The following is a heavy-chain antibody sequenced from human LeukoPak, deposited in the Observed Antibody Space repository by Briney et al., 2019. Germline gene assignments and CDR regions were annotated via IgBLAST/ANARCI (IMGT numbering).Heavy chain of an antibody. CDR1: GGSISSGDYY. V-gene: IGHV4-61*08. CDR3: AREAFTLVGVVITNLATWFDP. D-gene: IGHD3-3*01. CDR2: INQSGAI. Sequence: SETLSLTCTVSGGSISSGDYYWSWIRQPPGKGLEWIGEINQSGAINYNASLKSRITISVDTSKNQFSLKVKPVTAADAGVYYCAREAFTLVGVVITNLATWFDPWGQGTLVTVSS. J-gene: IGHJ5*02.